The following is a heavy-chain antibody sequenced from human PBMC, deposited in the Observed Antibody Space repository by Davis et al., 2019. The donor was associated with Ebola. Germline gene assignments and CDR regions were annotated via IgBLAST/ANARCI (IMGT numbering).Heavy chain of an antibody. CDR2: ISGSGGTT. CDR3: AREAYYYDSTGYYYDIPDLFDY. CDR1: EFTFSSYA. Sequence: GASLKISCAASEFTFSSYAMSWVRQAPGKGLEWVSAISGSGGTTYYADSVKGRFTISRDNSKNTLYLQMNSLRAEDTAVYYCAREAYYYDSTGYYYDIPDLFDYWGQGTLVTVSS. J-gene: IGHJ4*02. D-gene: IGHD3-22*01. V-gene: IGHV3-23*01.